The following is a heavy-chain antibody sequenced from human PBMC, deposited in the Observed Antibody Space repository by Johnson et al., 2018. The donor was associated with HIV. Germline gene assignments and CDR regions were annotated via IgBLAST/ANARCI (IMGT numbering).Heavy chain of an antibody. V-gene: IGHV3-20*04. CDR1: GFTFGDYG. CDR3: ASVFDAFDI. J-gene: IGHJ3*02. Sequence: VQLVESGGGVVRPGGSLRLSCAASGFTFGDYGMNWVRQAPGKGLEWVAGINWNGGSTGCAGSVKGRFTISRDNARNSLYLQMNSLRAEDTAVYYGASVFDAFDIWGQGTMVTVSS. D-gene: IGHD5/OR15-5a*01. CDR2: INWNGGST.